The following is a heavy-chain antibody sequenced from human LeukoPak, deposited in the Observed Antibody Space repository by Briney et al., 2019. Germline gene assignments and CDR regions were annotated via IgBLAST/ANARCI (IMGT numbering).Heavy chain of an antibody. CDR2: FDPEDGET. J-gene: IGHJ4*02. D-gene: IGHD6-13*01. Sequence: ASVKVSCKVSGYTLTELSMHWVRQAPGKGLEWMGGFDPEDGETIYAQKFQGRATMTEDTSTDTAYMELSSLRSEDTAVYYCATEATIAAVFDYWGQGTLVTVSS. CDR1: GYTLTELS. V-gene: IGHV1-24*01. CDR3: ATEATIAAVFDY.